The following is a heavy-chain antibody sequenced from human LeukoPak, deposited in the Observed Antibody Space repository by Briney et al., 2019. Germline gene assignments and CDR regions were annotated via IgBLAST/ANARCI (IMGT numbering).Heavy chain of an antibody. V-gene: IGHV3-43*01. D-gene: IGHD6-19*01. CDR1: GLTFADYT. J-gene: IGHJ3*02. CDR2: ISRNGVAT. Sequence: GGSLRLSCAASGLTFADYTMHWVRQAPGKGLEWVSLISRNGVATKYADSVRGRFTISRDNAKNSLYLQMNSLRPEDTAVYYCARDRRDSSGKFPNDAFDIWGQGTMVTVSS. CDR3: ARDRRDSSGKFPNDAFDI.